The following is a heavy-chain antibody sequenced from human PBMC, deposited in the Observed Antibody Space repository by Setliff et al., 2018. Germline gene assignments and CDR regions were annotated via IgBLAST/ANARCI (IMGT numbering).Heavy chain of an antibody. CDR1: GDSISNTGYY. D-gene: IGHD4-4*01. CDR3: AGRDYSGGDS. V-gene: IGHV4-39*02. Sequence: SETLSLTCIVAGDSISNTGYYWGWIRQPPGKGLEWIGRIDNRGTTNYNPSLKSRVTIAADTSNNSFSLNLFAVTAADTAVYYCAGRDYSGGDSWGHGTLVTVSS. J-gene: IGHJ5*01. CDR2: IDNRGTT.